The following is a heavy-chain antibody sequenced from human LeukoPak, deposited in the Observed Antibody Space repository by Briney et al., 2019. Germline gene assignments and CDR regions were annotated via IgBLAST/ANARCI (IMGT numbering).Heavy chain of an antibody. Sequence: SETLSLTCTVSGGSISSYYWSWIRQPAGKGLEWLGRIYTSGSTNYNPSLKSRVTMSVDTSKNQFSLKLSSVTAADTAVYYCARESATAGDPTADYWGQGTLVTVSS. CDR3: ARESATAGDPTADY. CDR2: IYTSGST. V-gene: IGHV4-4*07. J-gene: IGHJ4*02. D-gene: IGHD2-21*02. CDR1: GGSISSYY.